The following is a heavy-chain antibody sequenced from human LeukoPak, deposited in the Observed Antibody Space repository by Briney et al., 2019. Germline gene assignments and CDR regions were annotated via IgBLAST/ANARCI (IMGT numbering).Heavy chain of an antibody. D-gene: IGHD3-22*01. J-gene: IGHJ3*02. CDR3: AKALYGSSGYDDFDI. CDR1: GFTFTTFG. V-gene: IGHV3-30*18. Sequence: GGSLRLSCAASGFTFTTFGIHWVRQAPGKGLEWVAAIPPDGNIEYYTDPVKGRFTISRDNSKNTLYLQMNSLRTEDTAVYYCAKALYGSSGYDDFDIWGQGTMVTVSS. CDR2: IPPDGNIE.